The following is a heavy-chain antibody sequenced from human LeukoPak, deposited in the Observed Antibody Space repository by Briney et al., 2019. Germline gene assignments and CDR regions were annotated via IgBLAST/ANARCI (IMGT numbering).Heavy chain of an antibody. CDR1: GGTFSSYA. Sequence: ASVKVSCKASGGTFSSYAISWVRQGPGQGLEWMGGIIPIFGTANYAQKFQGRVPITADESTSTAYMELSSLRSEDTAVYYCARVYYDSSGSTRYYYGMDVWGQGTTVTVSS. CDR2: IIPIFGTA. D-gene: IGHD3-22*01. V-gene: IGHV1-69*13. J-gene: IGHJ6*02. CDR3: ARVYYDSSGSTRYYYGMDV.